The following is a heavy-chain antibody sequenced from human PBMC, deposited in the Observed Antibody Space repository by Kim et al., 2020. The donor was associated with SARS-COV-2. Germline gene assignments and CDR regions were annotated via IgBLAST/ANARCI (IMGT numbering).Heavy chain of an antibody. CDR3: ARGASSGYDFAIDY. Sequence: AQRFKGRVTMTRNTSISTACMELSSLRSEDKAVYYCARGASSGYDFAIDYWGQGTLVTVSS. D-gene: IGHD5-12*01. J-gene: IGHJ4*02. V-gene: IGHV1-8*01.